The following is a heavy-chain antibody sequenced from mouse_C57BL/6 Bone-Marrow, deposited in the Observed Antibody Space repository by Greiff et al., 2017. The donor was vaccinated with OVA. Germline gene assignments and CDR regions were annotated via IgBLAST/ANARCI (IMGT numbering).Heavy chain of an antibody. V-gene: IGHV1-55*01. CDR2: IYPGSGST. CDR1: GYTFTSYW. D-gene: IGHD4-1*01. CDR3: AREGDWDQRWYFDV. Sequence: QLQQPGAELVKPGASVKMSCKASGYTFTSYWITWVKQRPGQGLEWIGDIYPGSGSTNYNEKFKSKATLTVDTSSSTAYMQLSSLTSEDSAVYYCAREGDWDQRWYFDVWGTGTTVTVSS. J-gene: IGHJ1*03.